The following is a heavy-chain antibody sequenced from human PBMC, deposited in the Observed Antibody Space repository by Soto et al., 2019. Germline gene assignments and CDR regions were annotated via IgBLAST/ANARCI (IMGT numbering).Heavy chain of an antibody. V-gene: IGHV4-34*01. CDR3: ALDYGDYEGFDY. CDR2: INHSGST. CDR1: GGSFSGYY. D-gene: IGHD4-17*01. J-gene: IGHJ4*02. Sequence: SETLSLTCAVYGGSFSGYYWSWIRQPPGKGLEWIGEINHSGSTNYNPSLKSRVTISVDTSKNQFSLKLSSVTAADTAVYYCALDYGDYEGFDYWGQGTLVTVSS.